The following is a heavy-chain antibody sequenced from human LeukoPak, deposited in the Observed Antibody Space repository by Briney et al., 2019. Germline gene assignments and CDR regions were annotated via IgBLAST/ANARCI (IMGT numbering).Heavy chain of an antibody. D-gene: IGHD3-10*01. V-gene: IGHV1-2*02. CDR3: ARRYFYSGSGSGGFDY. Sequence: APVKVSCKASGYTFTGYYMHWVRQAPGQGLEWMGWINPNSGGTNYAQKFQGRVTMTRDTSISTAYLQWNSLKASDSAMYYCARRYFYSGSGSGGFDYWGQGTLVTVSS. CDR2: INPNSGGT. J-gene: IGHJ4*02. CDR1: GYTFTGYY.